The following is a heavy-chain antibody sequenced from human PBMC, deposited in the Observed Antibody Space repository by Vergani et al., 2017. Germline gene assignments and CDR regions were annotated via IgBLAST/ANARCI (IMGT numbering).Heavy chain of an antibody. CDR3: ARLYGRDSSGSKYFDY. J-gene: IGHJ4*02. CDR2: IHPADSDT. Sequence: EVQLVQSGAEVKKPGESLKISCQISGYSFTNYWIGWVRQMPGKGLEWMGIIHPADSDTRYSPSFPGQVTISVDKSISTAYLQRSILRASDSAMYYCARLYGRDSSGSKYFDYWGQGTLVTVSS. CDR1: GYSFTNYW. D-gene: IGHD3-22*01. V-gene: IGHV5-51*01.